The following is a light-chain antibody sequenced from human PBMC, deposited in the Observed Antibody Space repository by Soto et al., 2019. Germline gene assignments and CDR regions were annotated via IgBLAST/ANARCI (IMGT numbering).Light chain of an antibody. CDR3: QQYTGYAQA. J-gene: IGKJ1*01. CDR2: AAS. V-gene: IGKV1-17*03. Sequence: DIKVTKGTSVMTVSVGDRVAISSWASESINNYLAWFQQKPGKLPKRLIYAASDLESGVPSRFSGSGFGTEFTLTISSLQSEDFATYYCQQYTGYAQAFGQGTKVDIK. CDR1: ESINNY.